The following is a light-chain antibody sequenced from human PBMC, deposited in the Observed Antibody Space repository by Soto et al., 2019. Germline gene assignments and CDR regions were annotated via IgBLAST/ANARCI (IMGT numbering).Light chain of an antibody. CDR2: AAT. Sequence: DIQMTQSPSSLSASIGDRVTITCRASQGIGNSLAWYQEKPGKVPKALIYAATSLPSGVPSRFSGSGSGTDFTLTISSLQPEDVATYYCQQYNSYPTFGQGTKLEIK. J-gene: IGKJ2*01. CDR3: QQYNSYPT. V-gene: IGKV1-27*01. CDR1: QGIGNS.